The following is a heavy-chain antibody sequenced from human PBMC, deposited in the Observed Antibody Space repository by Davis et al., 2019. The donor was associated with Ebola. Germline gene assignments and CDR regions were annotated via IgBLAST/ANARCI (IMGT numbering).Heavy chain of an antibody. CDR1: GYTFTSYG. CDR2: ISAYNGNT. V-gene: IGHV1-18*01. CDR3: ARSITMIVGKGWFDP. J-gene: IGHJ5*02. Sequence: ASVKVSCKASGYTFTSYGISWVRQAPGQGLDWMGWISAYNGNTNYAQKLQGRVTMTTDTATSTAYMELRSLRSDDTAVYYCARSITMIVGKGWFDPWGQGTLVTVSS. D-gene: IGHD3-22*01.